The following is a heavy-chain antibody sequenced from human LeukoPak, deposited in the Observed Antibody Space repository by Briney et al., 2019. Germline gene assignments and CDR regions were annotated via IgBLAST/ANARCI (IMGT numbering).Heavy chain of an antibody. D-gene: IGHD6-19*01. CDR1: GGSFSGYY. CDR2: INHSGST. CDR3: ARVLGSGWYGLIDY. V-gene: IGHV4-34*01. J-gene: IGHJ4*02. Sequence: PSQTLSLTCALYGGSFSGYYWSWVRQPPGKGLEWVGEINHSGSTNYNPSLKSRVTISVDTSKNQFSLKLSSVTAADTAVYYCARVLGSGWYGLIDYWGQGTLVTVSS.